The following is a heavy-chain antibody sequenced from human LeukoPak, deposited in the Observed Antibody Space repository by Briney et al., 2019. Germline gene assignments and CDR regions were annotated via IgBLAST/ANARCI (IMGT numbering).Heavy chain of an antibody. D-gene: IGHD3-10*01. V-gene: IGHV3-7*01. CDR2: IKQDGSEK. CDR1: GFTFSSYW. CDR3: AKEARDPMIPYITPYLDS. J-gene: IGHJ4*02. Sequence: PGGSLRLSCAASGFTFSSYWMSWVRQAPGQGREWVANIKQDGSEKYYVDSVKGRFTVSRDNAKNSLYLQMNSLRAEDTAVYYCAKEARDPMIPYITPYLDSWGQGTLVTVSS.